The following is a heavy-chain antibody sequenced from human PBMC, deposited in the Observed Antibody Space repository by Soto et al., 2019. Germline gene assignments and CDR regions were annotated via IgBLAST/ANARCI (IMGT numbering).Heavy chain of an antibody. CDR2: TSAYNGNT. V-gene: IGHV1-18*01. D-gene: IGHD4-4*01. Sequence: ASVKVSCKASGYTFTSYGISWVRQAPGQGLEWMGWTSAYNGNTNYAQKHQGRVTMTTDTSTSTAYMELRSLRSDDTTVYYCARVGAWLQYLLPPDAFDIWGQGTMVTVSS. CDR1: GYTFTSYG. J-gene: IGHJ3*02. CDR3: ARVGAWLQYLLPPDAFDI.